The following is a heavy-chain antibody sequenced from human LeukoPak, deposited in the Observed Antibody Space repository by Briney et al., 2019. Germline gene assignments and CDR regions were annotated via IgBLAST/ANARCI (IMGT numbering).Heavy chain of an antibody. V-gene: IGHV3-23*01. CDR2: ISGSGGST. CDR1: AFTFSSYA. D-gene: IGHD3-22*01. J-gene: IGHJ4*02. Sequence: GGSLRLSCAASAFTFSSYAMSWVRQAPGKGLEWVSSISGSGGSTYYADSVKGRFTISRDNSKNTVYLQMNSLRAEDTAVYYCAKDPQDSSGYFPVGTFDYWGRGTLVTVSS. CDR3: AKDPQDSSGYFPVGTFDY.